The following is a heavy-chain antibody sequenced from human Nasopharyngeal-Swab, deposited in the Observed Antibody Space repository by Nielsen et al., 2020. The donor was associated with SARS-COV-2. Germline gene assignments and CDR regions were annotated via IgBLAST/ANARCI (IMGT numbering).Heavy chain of an antibody. D-gene: IGHD2-2*01. CDR2: MNPNSGNT. CDR3: ARRRVPAATNWFDP. CDR1: GYTFTSYD. Sequence: ASVKVSCKASGYTFTSYDINWVRRATGQGLEWMGWMNPNSGNTGYAQKFQGRVTMTRNTSISTAYMELSSLRSEDTAVYYCARRRVPAATNWFDPWGQGTLVTVSS. V-gene: IGHV1-8*01. J-gene: IGHJ5*02.